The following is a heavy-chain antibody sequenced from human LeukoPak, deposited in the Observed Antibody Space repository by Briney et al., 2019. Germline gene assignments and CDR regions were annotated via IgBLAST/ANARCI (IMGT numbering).Heavy chain of an antibody. V-gene: IGHV4-38-2*01. Sequence: PSETLSLTCAVSDYSISSGYYWGWIRQPPGKGLEWIGTIYHSGSTYYNPSLKSRVTISVDTSKNQFSLKLTSVTAADTAVYYCARVRGYCSSTICYRYYFDYWGQGTLVTASS. CDR3: ARVRGYCSSTICYRYYFDY. CDR1: DYSISSGYY. J-gene: IGHJ4*02. CDR2: IYHSGST. D-gene: IGHD2-2*01.